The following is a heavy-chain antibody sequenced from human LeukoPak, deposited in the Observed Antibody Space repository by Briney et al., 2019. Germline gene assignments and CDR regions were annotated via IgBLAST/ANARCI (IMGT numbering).Heavy chain of an antibody. D-gene: IGHD4-17*01. V-gene: IGHV3-23*01. J-gene: IGHJ6*03. CDR2: ISGSGGST. Sequence: GGSLRLSCAASGFTFSSYAMSWVRQAPGKGLEWVSAISGSGGSTYYANSVKGRSTTSRDNSKNTLYLQMNSLRAEDTAVYYCAKSALRSYYYYYYMDVWGKGTTVTVSS. CDR1: GFTFSSYA. CDR3: AKSALRSYYYYYYMDV.